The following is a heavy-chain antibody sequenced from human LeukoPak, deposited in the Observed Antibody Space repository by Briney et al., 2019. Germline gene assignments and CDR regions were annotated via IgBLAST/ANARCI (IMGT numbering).Heavy chain of an antibody. CDR2: ISSSSSYI. Sequence: GGSLRLSCAASGFTFSSYSMNWVRQAPGKGLEWVSSISSSSSYIYYADSVEGRFTISRDNAKNSLYLQMNSLRAEDTAVYYCARDRWHSSGWYTGEFDYWGQGTLVTVSS. J-gene: IGHJ4*02. V-gene: IGHV3-21*01. D-gene: IGHD6-19*01. CDR3: ARDRWHSSGWYTGEFDY. CDR1: GFTFSSYS.